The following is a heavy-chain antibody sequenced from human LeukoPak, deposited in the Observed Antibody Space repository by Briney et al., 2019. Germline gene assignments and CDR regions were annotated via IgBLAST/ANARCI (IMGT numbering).Heavy chain of an antibody. CDR2: IYPGDSDI. V-gene: IGHV5-51*01. CDR1: GYSFTSHW. CDR3: ARQRDRGVSYFDY. Sequence: GESLKISCKASGYSFTSHWIGWVRQMPGKGLEWMGIIYPGDSDIRYSPSFQGQVTISADKSIRTAYLQWSSLKASDTAMCYCARQRDRGVSYFDYWGQGTLVTVSS. D-gene: IGHD3-10*01. J-gene: IGHJ4*02.